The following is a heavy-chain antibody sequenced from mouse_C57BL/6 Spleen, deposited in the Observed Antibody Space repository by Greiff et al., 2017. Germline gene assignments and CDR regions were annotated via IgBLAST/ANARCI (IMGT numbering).Heavy chain of an antibody. D-gene: IGHD1-1*01. Sequence: QVQLQQPGAELVKPGASVKLSCKASGYTFTSYWMHWVKQSPGQGLEWIGMIHPNSGSTNYNEKFKSKATLTVDKSSSTAYMQLSSLTSEDSAVYYCARGYYGSSPYDWGQGTTLTVSS. CDR2: IHPNSGST. CDR1: GYTFTSYW. CDR3: ARGYYGSSPYD. V-gene: IGHV1-64*01. J-gene: IGHJ2*01.